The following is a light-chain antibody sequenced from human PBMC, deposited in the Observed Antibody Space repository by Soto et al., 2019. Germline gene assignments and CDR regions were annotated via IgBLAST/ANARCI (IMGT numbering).Light chain of an antibody. V-gene: IGKV3-15*01. J-gene: IGKJ1*01. CDR3: QQYNPPWT. CDR2: DTS. CDR1: QSVGGY. Sequence: EVVMTQSPATLSVSPGERATLSCRASQSVGGYLAWYQQKPGQAPRLLIYDTSTRATGIPARFSGSGSDTEFTLTISSLQSEDFAVYYCQQYNPPWTSGQGTKVEIK.